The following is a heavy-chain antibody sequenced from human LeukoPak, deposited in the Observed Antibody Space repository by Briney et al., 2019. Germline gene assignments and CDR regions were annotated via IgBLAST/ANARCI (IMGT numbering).Heavy chain of an antibody. CDR3: ARAMGYYDSSGYYPAGPFDY. Sequence: SETLSLTCTVSGGSISSGGYYWSWIRQHPGKGLEWIGYIYYSGSTYYNPSLKSRVTTSVDTSKNQFSLKLSSVTAADTAVYYCARAMGYYDSSGYYPAGPFDYWGQGTLVTVSS. V-gene: IGHV4-31*03. CDR2: IYYSGST. D-gene: IGHD3-22*01. CDR1: GGSISSGGYY. J-gene: IGHJ4*02.